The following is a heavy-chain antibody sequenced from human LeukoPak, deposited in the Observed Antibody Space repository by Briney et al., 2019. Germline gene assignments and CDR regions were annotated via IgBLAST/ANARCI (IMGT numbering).Heavy chain of an antibody. J-gene: IGHJ5*02. Sequence: SETLSLTCTASGGSVSSGNCFWAWSRQPPGKGLEWIGYMYYSGSNKYNPSLKSRVTISVDTSKNQFSLKLSSVTAADTAVYYCARVDSFNWFDPWGQGTLVTVSS. D-gene: IGHD2-2*03. V-gene: IGHV4-61*01. CDR3: ARVDSFNWFDP. CDR2: MYYSGSN. CDR1: GGSVSSGNCF.